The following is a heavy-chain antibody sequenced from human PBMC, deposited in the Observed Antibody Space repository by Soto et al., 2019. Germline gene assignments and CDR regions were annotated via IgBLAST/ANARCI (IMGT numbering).Heavy chain of an antibody. J-gene: IGHJ6*02. V-gene: IGHV1-69*13. CDR1: GGTFSSYA. Sequence: GASVKVSCKASGGTFSSYAISWVRQAPGQGLEWMGGVIPIFGTANYAQKFQGRVTITADESTSTAYMELSSLRSEDTAVYYCARDGGIAAAARKHSYYYGMDVWGQRTTVTVSS. D-gene: IGHD6-13*01. CDR3: ARDGGIAAAARKHSYYYGMDV. CDR2: VIPIFGTA.